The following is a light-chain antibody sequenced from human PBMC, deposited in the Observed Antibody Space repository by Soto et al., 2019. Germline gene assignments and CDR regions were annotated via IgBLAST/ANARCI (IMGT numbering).Light chain of an antibody. V-gene: IGLV2-8*01. CDR3: SSYAGSSNYV. CDR2: EVS. CDR1: SSDVGGYNY. J-gene: IGLJ1*01. Sequence: QSVLTQPPSASGSPGQSVTISCTGTSSDVGGYNYVSWYQQHPGKAPKLMISEVSKRPSGVPDRFSGSKSGNTASLTVSGLQAEDEADYYCSSYAGSSNYVFGTGTKLTVL.